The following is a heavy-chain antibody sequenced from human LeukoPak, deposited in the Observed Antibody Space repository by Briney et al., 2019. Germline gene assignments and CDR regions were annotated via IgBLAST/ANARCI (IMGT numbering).Heavy chain of an antibody. J-gene: IGHJ4*02. D-gene: IGHD3-22*01. CDR2: FNPSGGST. CDR3: AGTSAYYYDSSANGGFDY. CDR1: GYTFTSYY. Sequence: GASVKVSCKASGYTFTSYYMHWVRQAPGQGLEWMGIFNPSGGSTSYAQKFQGRVTMTRDTSTSTVYMELSSLRSEDTAVYYCAGTSAYYYDSSANGGFDYWGQGTLVTVSS. V-gene: IGHV1-46*01.